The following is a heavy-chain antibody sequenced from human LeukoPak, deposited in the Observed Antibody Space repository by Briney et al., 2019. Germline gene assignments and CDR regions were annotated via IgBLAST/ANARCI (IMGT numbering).Heavy chain of an antibody. V-gene: IGHV3-30*18. D-gene: IGHD5-24*01. Sequence: GRSLRLSCAASGFTFSSYGVHWVRQAPGKGLEWVAVISYDGSNKYYADSVKGRFTISRDNSKNTLYLQMNSLRAEDTAVYYCAKDRHGATITGYFDYWGQGTLVTVSS. CDR1: GFTFSSYG. CDR2: ISYDGSNK. CDR3: AKDRHGATITGYFDY. J-gene: IGHJ4*02.